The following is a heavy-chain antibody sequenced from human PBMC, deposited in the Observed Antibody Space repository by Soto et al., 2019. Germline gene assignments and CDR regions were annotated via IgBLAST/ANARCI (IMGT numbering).Heavy chain of an antibody. CDR3: AREVRGGDFDY. V-gene: IGHV1-3*01. Sequence: ASVKVSCKASGYTFTSYAVHWVRQAPGQRLEWMGWINAGNGNTKYSQKFQGRVTITRDTSASTAYMELSSLRSEDTAVYYCAREVRGGDFDYWGQGTLVTVSS. CDR1: GYTFTSYA. CDR2: INAGNGNT. J-gene: IGHJ4*02.